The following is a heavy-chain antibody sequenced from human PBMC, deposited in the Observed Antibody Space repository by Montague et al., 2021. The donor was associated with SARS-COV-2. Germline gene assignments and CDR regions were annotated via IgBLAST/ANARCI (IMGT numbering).Heavy chain of an antibody. CDR1: GGSISSSSYY. V-gene: IGHV4-39*02. Sequence: SETLSLTCTVSGGSISSSSYYWGWIRQPPGKGLEWIGSIYYSGTTFSNPSLRSRVTMSIDTSKNQFSLRLSSVTAADTAVFYCAGEDAGDWDFDLWGQGTLVTVSS. J-gene: IGHJ2*01. CDR2: IYYSGTT. D-gene: IGHD1-1*01. CDR3: AGEDAGDWDFDL.